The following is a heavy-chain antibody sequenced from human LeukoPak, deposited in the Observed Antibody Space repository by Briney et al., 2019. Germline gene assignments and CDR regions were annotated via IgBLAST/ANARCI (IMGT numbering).Heavy chain of an antibody. V-gene: IGHV3-30*02. D-gene: IGHD2-8*01. CDR2: IQYDGSNA. CDR1: RFTFSSYG. J-gene: IGHJ6*03. Sequence: GGSLGLSCAASRFTFSSYGMHWVRQAPGKGLEWVAYIQYDGSNAQYADSVKGRFSISRDSSKNILYLQMNSLRAEDTAVYYCAKDRCSNGVGCYYYYMDVWGKGTTVTISS. CDR3: AKDRCSNGVGCYYYYMDV.